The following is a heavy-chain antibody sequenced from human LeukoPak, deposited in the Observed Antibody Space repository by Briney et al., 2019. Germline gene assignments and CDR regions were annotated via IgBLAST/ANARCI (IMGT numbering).Heavy chain of an antibody. J-gene: IGHJ4*02. CDR1: GFTFSSHS. Sequence: GALRLSCAASGFTFSSHSMNWVRQAPGKGLGGVSYISSSSSTIYYADSVKGRFTISRDNSKNTLYLQMNSLRAEDTAVYYCATRVSTSRSFDYWGQGTLVTVSS. CDR3: ATRVSTSRSFDY. CDR2: ISSSSSTI. V-gene: IGHV3-48*01.